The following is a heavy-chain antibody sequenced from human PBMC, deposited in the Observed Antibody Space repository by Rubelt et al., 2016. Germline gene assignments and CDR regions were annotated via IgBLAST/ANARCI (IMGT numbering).Heavy chain of an antibody. CDR3: ARGRHYSSSNDFDF. D-gene: IGHD6-6*01. J-gene: IGHJ4*02. V-gene: IGHV3-20*04. CDR1: GFTFSNYA. CDR2: INWNGGSI. Sequence: EVQLLESGGGLVQPGGSLRLSCAASGFTFSNYAMTWVRQPPGQGLEWVAGINWNGGSIGYADAVKGRFTISRDSAKSSMYLQMNNLRAEDTALYYCARGRHYSSSNDFDFWGQGTLVKVSS.